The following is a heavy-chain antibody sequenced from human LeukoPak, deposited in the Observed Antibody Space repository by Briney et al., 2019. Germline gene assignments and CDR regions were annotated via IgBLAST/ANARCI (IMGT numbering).Heavy chain of an antibody. CDR2: IIPIFGTA. CDR3: ARGGSYYGSGSYYNPLQY. CDR1: GYTFTNYD. J-gene: IGHJ4*02. Sequence: GASVKVSCKASGYTFTNYDISWVRQAPGQGLEWMEGIIPIFGTANYAQKFQGRVTITADESTSTAYMELSSLRSEDTAVYYCARGGSYYGSGSYYNPLQYWGQGTLVTVSS. V-gene: IGHV1-69*13. D-gene: IGHD3-10*01.